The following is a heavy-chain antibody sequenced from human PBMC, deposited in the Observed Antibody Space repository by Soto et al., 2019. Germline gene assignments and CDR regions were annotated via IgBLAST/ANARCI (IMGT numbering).Heavy chain of an antibody. J-gene: IGHJ5*02. V-gene: IGHV4-59*01. CDR3: ARGRYGSGSQHTHNWFDP. CDR1: GGSISTYY. Sequence: SETLSLTCTVSGGSISTYYWSWIRQPPGKGLEWIGYIYYTGNTNNNPSLKSRVTISVDTSKNQFSLKLNSVTAADTAVYYCARGRYGSGSQHTHNWFDPWGQGTLVTVSS. D-gene: IGHD3-10*01. CDR2: IYYTGNT.